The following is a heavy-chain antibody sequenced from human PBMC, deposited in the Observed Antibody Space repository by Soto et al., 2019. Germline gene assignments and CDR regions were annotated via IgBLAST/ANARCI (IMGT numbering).Heavy chain of an antibody. CDR3: ARSYVTSRPLDY. CDR1: GYTFTSYY. Sequence: ASVKVSCKASGYTFTSYYMHWVRQAPGQGLEWMGIINPGDGSTRFAQKFQGRLTMTRDTSTSTVYMELSSLRSEDTAVYYCARSYVTSRPLDYWGQRTLVTVS. CDR2: INPGDGST. V-gene: IGHV1-46*03. J-gene: IGHJ4*02. D-gene: IGHD6-6*01.